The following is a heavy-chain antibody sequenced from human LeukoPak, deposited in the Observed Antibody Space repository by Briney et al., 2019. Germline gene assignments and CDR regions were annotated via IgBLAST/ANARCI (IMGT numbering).Heavy chain of an antibody. Sequence: SVKVSCKASGGTFSSYAISRVRQAPAQGLEWMGRIIPIFGTANYAQKFQGRVTITTDESTSTAYMELSSLRSEDTAVYYCAMTSMVRGVIIVEYFDYWGQGTLVTVS. CDR2: IIPIFGTA. D-gene: IGHD3-10*01. V-gene: IGHV1-69*05. CDR1: GGTFSSYA. CDR3: AMTSMVRGVIIVEYFDY. J-gene: IGHJ4*02.